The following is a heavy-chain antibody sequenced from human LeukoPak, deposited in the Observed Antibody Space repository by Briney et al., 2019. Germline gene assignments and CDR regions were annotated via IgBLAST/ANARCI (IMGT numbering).Heavy chain of an antibody. V-gene: IGHV1-69*13. CDR1: GGTFSSYA. CDR2: IILIFGTA. D-gene: IGHD3-22*01. Sequence: EASVKVSCKASGGTFSSYAISWVRQAPGQGLEWMGGIILIFGTANYAQTFQGRVTITADESTSTAYMELSSLRSEDTAVYYCASSYYDSSGYYDDIYYWGQGTLVTVSS. CDR3: ASSYYDSSGYYDDIYY. J-gene: IGHJ4*02.